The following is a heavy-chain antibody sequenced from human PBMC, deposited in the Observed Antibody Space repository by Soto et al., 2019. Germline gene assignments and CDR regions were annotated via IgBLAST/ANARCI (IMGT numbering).Heavy chain of an antibody. D-gene: IGHD6-6*01. CDR2: ISYDGSNK. CDR3: AKEGLRAARGYYYDMDV. CDR1: GFTFSSYG. J-gene: IGHJ6*02. Sequence: QVQLVESGGGVVQPGRSLRLSCAASGFTFSSYGMHWVRQAPGKGMEWVAVISYDGSNKYYAAYVKGRFTISRDNSKNTRYLQLKILRAEDTAMYYCAKEGLRAARGYYYDMDVWGQGTTVTVSS. V-gene: IGHV3-30*18.